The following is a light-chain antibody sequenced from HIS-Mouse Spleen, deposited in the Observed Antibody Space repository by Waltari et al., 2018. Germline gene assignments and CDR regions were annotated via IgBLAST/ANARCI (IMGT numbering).Light chain of an antibody. Sequence: SYVLTQPPSVSVAPGKTARITCGGNNIGSKSVHWYQQKPGQAPVLVAYDDSDRPSGIPGRFSGANSVNTATLTISRVEDGDEADYYCQVWDSSSDHVVFGGGTKLTVL. J-gene: IGLJ2*01. CDR1: NIGSKS. V-gene: IGLV3-21*03. CDR3: QVWDSSSDHVV. CDR2: DDS.